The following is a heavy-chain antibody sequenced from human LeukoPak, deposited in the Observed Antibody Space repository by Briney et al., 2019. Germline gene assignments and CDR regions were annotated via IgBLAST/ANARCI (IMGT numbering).Heavy chain of an antibody. CDR2: IYYSGST. D-gene: IGHD2-2*01. J-gene: IGHJ5*02. CDR3: ARRGYCSSTSCYEYWFDP. Sequence: SETLSLTCTVPGGSLSSSSYYWGWIRQPPGKGLEWIGIIYYSGSTYYNPSLKSRLTLSVDTSKNQFSLKLSSVTATDTAVYYCARRGYCSSTSCYEYWFDPWGQGTLVTVSS. V-gene: IGHV4-39*01. CDR1: GGSLSSSSYY.